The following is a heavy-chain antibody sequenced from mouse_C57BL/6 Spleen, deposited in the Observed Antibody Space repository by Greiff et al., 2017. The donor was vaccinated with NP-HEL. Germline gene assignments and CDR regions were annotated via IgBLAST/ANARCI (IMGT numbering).Heavy chain of an antibody. D-gene: IGHD1-1*01. Sequence: QVQLQQPGAELVMPGASVKLSCKASGYTFTSYWMHWVKQRPGQGLEWIGEIDPSDSYTNYNQKFKGKSTLTVDKSSSTAYMQLSSLTSEDSAVYYCARWGTTDAMDYWGQGTSVTVSS. V-gene: IGHV1-69*01. CDR2: IDPSDSYT. CDR1: GYTFTSYW. J-gene: IGHJ4*01. CDR3: ARWGTTDAMDY.